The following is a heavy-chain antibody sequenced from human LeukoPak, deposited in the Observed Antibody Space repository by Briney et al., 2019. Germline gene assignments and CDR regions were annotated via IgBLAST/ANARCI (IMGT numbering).Heavy chain of an antibody. CDR2: MNPNSGNT. V-gene: IGHV1-8*01. D-gene: IGHD2-2*01. Sequence: GASVKVSCKASGYTFTSYDINWVRQATGQGLEWMGWMNPNSGNTGYAQKFQGRVTMTRNTSISTAYMELTSLRSEDTAVYYCAREYQLLGIVYNYFDPWGQGTLVTVSS. CDR1: GYTFTSYD. CDR3: AREYQLLGIVYNYFDP. J-gene: IGHJ5*02.